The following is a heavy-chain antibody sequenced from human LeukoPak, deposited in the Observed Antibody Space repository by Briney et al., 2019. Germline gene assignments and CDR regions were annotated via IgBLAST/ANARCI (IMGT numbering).Heavy chain of an antibody. J-gene: IGHJ4*02. CDR3: ARGHQSSRFLEWLPSAY. V-gene: IGHV1-2*06. CDR2: INPNSGGT. D-gene: IGHD3-3*01. CDR1: GYTFTGYY. Sequence: ASVKVSCKASGYTFTGYYMHWVRQAPGQGREWMGRINPNSGGTNYAQKFQGRVTMTRDTSISTAYMELSRLRSDDTAVYYCARGHQSSRFLEWLPSAYWGQGTLVTVSS.